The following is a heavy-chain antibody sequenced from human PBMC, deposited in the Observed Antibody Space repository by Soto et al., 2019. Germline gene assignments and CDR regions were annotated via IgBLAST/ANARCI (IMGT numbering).Heavy chain of an antibody. CDR2: INHSGST. CDR1: GGSFSGYY. Sequence: SETLSLTCAVYGGSFSGYYWSWIRQPPGKGLEWIGEINHSGSTNYNPSLKSRVTISVDTSKNQFSLKLSSVTAADTAVYYCARAGPFITMIVVVIRETYGMDVWGQGTTVT. V-gene: IGHV4-34*01. CDR3: ARAGPFITMIVVVIRETYGMDV. D-gene: IGHD3-22*01. J-gene: IGHJ6*02.